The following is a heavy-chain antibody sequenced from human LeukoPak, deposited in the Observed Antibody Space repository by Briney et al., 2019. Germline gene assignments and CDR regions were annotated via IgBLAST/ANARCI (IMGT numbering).Heavy chain of an antibody. CDR3: ARDKGGGYDFYFDY. CDR1: GFTFSSYG. V-gene: IGHV3-33*01. CDR2: IWYDGSNK. Sequence: GGSLRLSCAASGFTFSSYGMHWVRQAPGKGLEWVAVIWYDGSNKYYADSVKGRFTISRDNSKNTLYLQMNSLRAEDTAVYYCARDKGGGYDFYFDYWGQGTLVTVSS. D-gene: IGHD5-12*01. J-gene: IGHJ4*02.